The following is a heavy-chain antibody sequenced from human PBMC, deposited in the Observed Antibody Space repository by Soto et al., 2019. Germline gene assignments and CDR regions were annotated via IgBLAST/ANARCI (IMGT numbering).Heavy chain of an antibody. V-gene: IGHV1-69*01. J-gene: IGHJ6*02. Sequence: QVQLVQSGAEVKKPGSSVKVSCKASGGTFSSYAISWVRQAPGQGLEWMGGIIPIFGTANYAQKFQGRVTITADEYTSTAYMELSSLRSEDTAVYYCASATYSSSSGGYYGMDVWGQGTTVTVSS. CDR2: IIPIFGTA. CDR1: GGTFSSYA. D-gene: IGHD6-6*01. CDR3: ASATYSSSSGGYYGMDV.